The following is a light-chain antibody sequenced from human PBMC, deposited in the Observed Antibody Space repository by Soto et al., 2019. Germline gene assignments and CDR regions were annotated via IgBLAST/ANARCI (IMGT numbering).Light chain of an antibody. CDR3: QQFGVSTT. Sequence: EIVLTQSPGTLSLSPGERATLSCKASQTISNTFLAWYQRRPGQAPRLLIYGASGRATGIPDRFRGSVSGTDFTLTISRLEPEDFAVYYCQQFGVSTTFGGGTKVEIK. CDR1: QTISNTF. V-gene: IGKV3-20*01. CDR2: GAS. J-gene: IGKJ4*01.